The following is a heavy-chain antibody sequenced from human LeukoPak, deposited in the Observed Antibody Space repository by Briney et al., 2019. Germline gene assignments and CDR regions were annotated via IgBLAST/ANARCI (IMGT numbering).Heavy chain of an antibody. V-gene: IGHV4-59*08. Sequence: ETKSLTCTVSGASISSHYWSWLRQPPGKVLEWIGYLYYSGSTNYNPSLERRVTIHEDTSKNQFSLKRSSVTAADTAVYYCARHTSDGYGPAPYGFDIWGQGPILPVSS. CDR2: LYYSGST. CDR1: GASISSHY. D-gene: IGHD2-2*03. J-gene: IGHJ3*02. CDR3: ARHTSDGYGPAPYGFDI.